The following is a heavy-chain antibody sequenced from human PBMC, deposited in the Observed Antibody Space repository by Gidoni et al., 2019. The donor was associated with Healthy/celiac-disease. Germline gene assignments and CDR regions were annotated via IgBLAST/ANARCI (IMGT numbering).Heavy chain of an antibody. D-gene: IGHD5-12*01. J-gene: IGHJ4*02. CDR3: ARGSRGWVATIDYFDY. Sequence: EVQLVESGGGWVQPGGSLRLSCAASAFTFSSYSMNWVRQAPGQGLEWVSYISSSSLTIYYADSVKGRFTISRDNAKNSLYLQMNSLRVEDTAVYYCARGSRGWVATIDYFDYWGQGTLVTVSS. CDR2: ISSSSLTI. CDR1: AFTFSSYS. V-gene: IGHV3-48*01.